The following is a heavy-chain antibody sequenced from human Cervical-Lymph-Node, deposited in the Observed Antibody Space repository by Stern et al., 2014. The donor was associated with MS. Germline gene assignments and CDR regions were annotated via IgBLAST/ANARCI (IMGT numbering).Heavy chain of an antibody. CDR1: GGSISSSTYY. V-gene: IGHV4-39*01. D-gene: IGHD1-26*01. Sequence: QVQLQESGPGLVKPSETLSLTCTVSGGSISSSTYYWAWIRQPPGKGLEWIGNIYYSGFTYYNPSLKSRVTISVDMSKNQFSLKLSSVTAADTAIYYCARHDSVPGPSQLYSARDRGPGYFDYWGQGTLVTVSS. CDR3: ARHDSVPGPSQLYSARDRGPGYFDY. J-gene: IGHJ4*02. CDR2: IYYSGFT.